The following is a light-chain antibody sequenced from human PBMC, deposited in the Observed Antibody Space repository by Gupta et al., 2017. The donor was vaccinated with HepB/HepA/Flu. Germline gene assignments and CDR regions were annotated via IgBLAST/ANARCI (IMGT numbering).Light chain of an antibody. V-gene: IGKV3-15*01. CDR1: QSINNN. Sequence: EIVMTQSPATLSVSPGERATLSCRASQSINNNLAWYQQKPGQAPRLLIYGASTRATGIPARFSGSGSGTEFTLTISSLQSEDFAVYYCQQYNKWPPLTFGGGTKVEIK. J-gene: IGKJ4*01. CDR2: GAS. CDR3: QQYNKWPPLT.